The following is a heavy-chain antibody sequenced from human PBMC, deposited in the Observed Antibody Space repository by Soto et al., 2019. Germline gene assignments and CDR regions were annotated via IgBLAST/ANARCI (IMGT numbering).Heavy chain of an antibody. J-gene: IGHJ3*02. D-gene: IGHD3-22*01. CDR1: GLTFSIYA. CDR2: ISGSGGST. Sequence: PGGSLRLSCAASGLTFSIYAMSCVLHAPVKVVEWISAISGSGGSTYYADSVKGRFTISRDNSKNTLYLQMNSLRAEDTAVYYCAKRHYYDSSGYWPRAFDIWGQGTMVTVSS. V-gene: IGHV3-23*01. CDR3: AKRHYYDSSGYWPRAFDI.